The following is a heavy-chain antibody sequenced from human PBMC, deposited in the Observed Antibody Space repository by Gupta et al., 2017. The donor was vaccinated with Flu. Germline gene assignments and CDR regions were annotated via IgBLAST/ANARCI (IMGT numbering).Heavy chain of an antibody. V-gene: IGHV3-21*06. J-gene: IGHJ4*02. CDR2: ISSSSSYI. CDR3: ARAWDMRGSNDY. Sequence: VRQAPGKGLEWVSFISSSSSYIYYLDSLKGRITISRDNAKNSLYLQLNNLRVEDTAVYYCARAWDMRGSNDYWGQGTLATVSS. D-gene: IGHD1-26*01.